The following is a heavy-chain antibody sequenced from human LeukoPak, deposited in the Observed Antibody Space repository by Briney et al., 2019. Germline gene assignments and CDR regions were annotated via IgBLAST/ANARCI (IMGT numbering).Heavy chain of an antibody. CDR2: IIPIFGTA. V-gene: IGHV1-69*05. J-gene: IGHJ4*02. CDR1: GCTFSSYA. CDR3: ASATWIQLWGAFDY. Sequence: GASVKVSCKASGCTFSSYAISWVRQAPGQGLEWMGRIIPIFGTANYAQKFQGRVTITTDESTSTAYMELSSLRSEDTAVYYCASATWIQLWGAFDYWGQGTLVTVSS. D-gene: IGHD5-18*01.